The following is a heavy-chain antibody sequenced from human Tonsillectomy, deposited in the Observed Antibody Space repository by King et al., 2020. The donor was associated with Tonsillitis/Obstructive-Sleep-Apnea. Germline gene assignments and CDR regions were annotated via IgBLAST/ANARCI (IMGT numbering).Heavy chain of an antibody. J-gene: IGHJ5*02. V-gene: IGHV3-21*01. CDR3: ARSSGYCSSTSCYVDP. CDR1: GFTFSSYS. CDR2: ISSSSTYT. Sequence: VQLVESGGGLVKPGGSLRLSCAASGFTFSSYSMNWVRQAPGKGLEWGSSISSSSTYTYYADSVKGRFTISRDNAKNSLYLQMNSLRAEDTAVYYCARSSGYCSSTSCYVDPWGQGTLVTVSS. D-gene: IGHD2-2*01.